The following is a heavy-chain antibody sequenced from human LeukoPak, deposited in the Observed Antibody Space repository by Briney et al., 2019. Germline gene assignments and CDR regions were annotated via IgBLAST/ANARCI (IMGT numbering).Heavy chain of an antibody. D-gene: IGHD6-13*01. V-gene: IGHV3-9*01. CDR2: ISWNSGSI. J-gene: IGHJ4*02. CDR3: AKDISVAAAEGGDFDY. Sequence: WVRQAPGKGLEWVSGISWNSGSINYADSVKGRFTISRDNAKNSLYLQMDSLRAEDTAFYYCAKDISVAAAEGGDFDYWGQGTLVTVSS.